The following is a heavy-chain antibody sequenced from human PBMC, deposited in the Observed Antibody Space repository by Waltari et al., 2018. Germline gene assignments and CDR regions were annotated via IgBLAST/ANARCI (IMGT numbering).Heavy chain of an antibody. D-gene: IGHD2-2*01. CDR2: ISHSWTT. J-gene: IGHJ4*02. CDR3: ARVLLGCSYTSCYLDN. CDR1: GDSISRSDW. Sequence: QVQLQESGPGLVKPSGTLSLTCAVSGDSISRSDWCNWVRQSPGKGLEWIGEISHSWTTKYNPSLKIRVTISLDTSKNHFSLNLSSVTAADTAFYYCARVLLGCSYTSCYLDNWGPGTLVTVSP. V-gene: IGHV4-4*02.